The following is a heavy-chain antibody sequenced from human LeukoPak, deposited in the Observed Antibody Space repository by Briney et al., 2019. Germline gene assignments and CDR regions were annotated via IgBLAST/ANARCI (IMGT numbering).Heavy chain of an antibody. D-gene: IGHD3-22*01. CDR2: IHYSGST. V-gene: IGHV4-59*01. J-gene: IGHJ4*02. CDR3: ARASYSYDINGWVPFDY. CDR1: GGSISSYY. Sequence: PSETLSLTCTVSGGSISSYYWSWIRQPPEKGLEWIGYIHYSGSTSYNPSLKSRVTMSVDTSNNQFSLKVSSVTAADTAVYYCARASYSYDINGWVPFDYWGQGTLVTVSS.